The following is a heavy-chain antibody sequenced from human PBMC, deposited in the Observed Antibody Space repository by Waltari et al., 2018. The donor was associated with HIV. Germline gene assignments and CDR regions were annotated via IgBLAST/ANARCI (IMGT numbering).Heavy chain of an antibody. CDR3: ARLTIFGVVTQAFDI. CDR1: GGSISSYY. D-gene: IGHD3-3*01. V-gene: IGHV4-59*01. J-gene: IGHJ3*02. Sequence: QVQLQESGPGLVKPSETLSLTCTVSGGSISSYYWSWIRQPPGKGLEWIGYIYYSGSTNYTPSLKVRVTISVDTSKNQFSLKLSSVTAADTAVYYCARLTIFGVVTQAFDIWGQGTMVTVSS. CDR2: IYYSGST.